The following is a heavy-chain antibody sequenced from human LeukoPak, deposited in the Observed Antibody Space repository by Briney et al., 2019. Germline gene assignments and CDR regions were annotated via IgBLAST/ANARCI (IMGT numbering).Heavy chain of an antibody. CDR1: GYTLTELS. Sequence: ASVKVSCKVSGYTLTELSMHWVRQAPGKGLEWMGGFDPEDGETIYAQKFQGRVTMTEDTSTDTAYMELSSLRSEDTAVYYCAPGVGYSSGWYPRWFDPWGQGTLVTVSS. V-gene: IGHV1-24*01. CDR2: FDPEDGET. CDR3: APGVGYSSGWYPRWFDP. D-gene: IGHD6-19*01. J-gene: IGHJ5*02.